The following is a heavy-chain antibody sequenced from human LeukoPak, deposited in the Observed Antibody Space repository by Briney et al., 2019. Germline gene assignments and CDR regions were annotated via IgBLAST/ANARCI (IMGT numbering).Heavy chain of an antibody. D-gene: IGHD5-12*01. J-gene: IGHJ5*02. CDR1: GGSISSYY. V-gene: IGHV4-59*01. Sequence: TSETLSLTCTVSGGSISSYYWSWIRQPPGKGLEWIGYIYYSGSTNYNPSLKSRVTISVDTSKSQFSLKLSSVTAADTAVYYCARGIVATTPGWFDPWGQGTLVTVSS. CDR3: ARGIVATTPGWFDP. CDR2: IYYSGST.